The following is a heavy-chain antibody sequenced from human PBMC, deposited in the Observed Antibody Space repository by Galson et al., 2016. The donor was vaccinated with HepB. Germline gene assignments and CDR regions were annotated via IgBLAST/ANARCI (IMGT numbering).Heavy chain of an antibody. J-gene: IGHJ4*02. CDR3: ARGRHSNYHDSSGYYPY. CDR2: IGTLADT. D-gene: IGHD3-22*01. CDR1: GFTFSAYD. Sequence: SLRLSCAASGFTFSAYDMHWVRQPTGKGLEWVSGIGTLADTYYADSVKGRFTIPRENANTFSYLQMNSLRVEDTAVYYCARGRHSNYHDSSGYYPYWGQGILVTVSS. V-gene: IGHV3-13*04.